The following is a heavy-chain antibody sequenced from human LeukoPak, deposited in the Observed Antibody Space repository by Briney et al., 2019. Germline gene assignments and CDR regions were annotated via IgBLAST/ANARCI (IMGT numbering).Heavy chain of an antibody. V-gene: IGHV3-7*01. CDR3: AKGGVVPAAMAFDY. D-gene: IGHD2-2*01. CDR1: GFTFSSYW. Sequence: PGGSLSLSCAASGFTFSSYWMSWVRQAPGKGLEWVANIKQDGSEKYYVDSVKGRFTISRDNAKNSLYLQMNSLRAEDTAVYYCAKGGVVPAAMAFDYWGQGTLVTVSS. J-gene: IGHJ4*02. CDR2: IKQDGSEK.